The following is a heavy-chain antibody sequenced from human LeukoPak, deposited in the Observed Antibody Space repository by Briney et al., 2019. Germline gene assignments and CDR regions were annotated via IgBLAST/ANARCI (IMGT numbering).Heavy chain of an antibody. V-gene: IGHV3-23*01. D-gene: IGHD3-22*01. J-gene: IGHJ3*02. CDR2: ISGSGGST. Sequence: GGSLRLSCAVSGFTFSSYAMSWVRQAPGKGLEWVSAISGSGGSTNYADSVKGRFTISRDNSKNTLYLQMNSLRAEDTAVYYCAKDHYYDSSLDAFDIWGQGTMVTVSS. CDR1: GFTFSSYA. CDR3: AKDHYYDSSLDAFDI.